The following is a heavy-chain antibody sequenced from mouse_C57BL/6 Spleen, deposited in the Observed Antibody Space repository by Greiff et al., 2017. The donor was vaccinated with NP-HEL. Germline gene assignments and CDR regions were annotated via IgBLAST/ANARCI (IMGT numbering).Heavy chain of an antibody. CDR2: INPSNGGT. D-gene: IGHD2-3*01. CDR3: ARDGGGYYHFNY. CDR1: GYTFTSYW. Sequence: QVHVKQSGTELVKPGASVKLSCKASGYTFTSYWMHWVKQRPGQGLEWIGNINPSNGGTNYNEKFKSKATLTVDKSSRTAYMQSSSLPSEDSAVYYCARDGGGYYHFNYWGQGTTLAVSS. J-gene: IGHJ2*01. V-gene: IGHV1-53*01.